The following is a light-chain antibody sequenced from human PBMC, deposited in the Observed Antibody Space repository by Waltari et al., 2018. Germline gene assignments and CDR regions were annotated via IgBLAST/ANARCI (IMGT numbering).Light chain of an antibody. V-gene: IGKV1-5*03. CDR1: QSVSSW. CDR3: QQYNSFPYT. Sequence: DIQMTQSPSTLSASVGDRVTISCRASQSVSSWLAWYQKKPGKAPKLLIYEASGLESGVPSRFGASGSGTELTLTISSLHPDDFATYYCQQYNSFPYTFGQGTKLEVK. J-gene: IGKJ2*01. CDR2: EAS.